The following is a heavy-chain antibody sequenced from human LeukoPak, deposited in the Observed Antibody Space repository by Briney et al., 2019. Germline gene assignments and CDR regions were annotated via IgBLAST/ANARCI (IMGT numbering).Heavy chain of an antibody. CDR3: AKCGGNSGYDAIEIDY. CDR1: GFTFSSYA. D-gene: IGHD5-12*01. J-gene: IGHJ4*02. Sequence: GGSLRLSCAASGFTFSSYAMSWVRQAPGKGLEWVSAISGSGGSTYYADSVKGRFTISRDNSKNTLYLQMNSLRAEDTAVYYCAKCGGNSGYDAIEIDYWGQGTLVTVSS. CDR2: ISGSGGST. V-gene: IGHV3-23*01.